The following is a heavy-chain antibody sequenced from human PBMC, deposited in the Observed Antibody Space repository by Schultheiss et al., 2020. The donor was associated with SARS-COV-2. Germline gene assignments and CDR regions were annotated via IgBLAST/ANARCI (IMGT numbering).Heavy chain of an antibody. CDR1: GYTFTGSY. Sequence: ASVKVSCKASGYTFTGSYMHWVRQAPGQGLEWMGWINPNSGGTNYAQKFQGWVTMPRDTSISTAYMELSRLRSDDTAVYYCAREGGQNNYYYYGMDVWGQGTAVTVSS. J-gene: IGHJ6*02. V-gene: IGHV1-2*04. CDR3: AREGGQNNYYYYGMDV. CDR2: INPNSGGT. D-gene: IGHD3-16*01.